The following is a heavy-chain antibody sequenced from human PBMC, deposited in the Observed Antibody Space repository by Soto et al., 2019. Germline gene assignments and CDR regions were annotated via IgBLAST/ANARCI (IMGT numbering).Heavy chain of an antibody. CDR2: MNPNSGNT. Sequence: GASVKVSCKASGYTFTSYDINWVRQATGQGLEWMGWMNPNSGNTGYAQKFQGRVTMTRSTSISTAYMELSSLRSEDTAVFSCARGGFFFSAAPTNPFHPGGQGTLVPVSS. CDR3: ARGGFFFSAAPTNPFHP. J-gene: IGHJ5*02. D-gene: IGHD3-3*01. V-gene: IGHV1-8*01. CDR1: GYTFTSYD.